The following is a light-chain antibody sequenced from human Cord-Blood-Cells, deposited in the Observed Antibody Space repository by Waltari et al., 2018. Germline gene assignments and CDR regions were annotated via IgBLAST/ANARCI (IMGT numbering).Light chain of an antibody. J-gene: IGLJ2*01. CDR2: DVS. V-gene: IGLV2-14*03. Sequence: QSALTQPASVSGSPGQSITISCTGTSRDVAGSNYVSWYQHHPGKAPKLMIYDVSNRPSGVSNRFSGSKSGNTASLTISGLQAEDEADYYCSSYTSSSTPVVFGGGTKLTVL. CDR3: SSYTSSSTPVV. CDR1: SRDVAGSNY.